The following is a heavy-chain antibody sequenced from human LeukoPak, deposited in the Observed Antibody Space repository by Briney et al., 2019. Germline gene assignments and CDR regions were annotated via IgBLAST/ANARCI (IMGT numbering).Heavy chain of an antibody. CDR1: GYTFTSYG. CDR2: IIPIFGTA. Sequence: SVKVSCKASGYTFTSYGISWVRQAPGQGLEWMGGIIPIFGTANYAQKFQGRVTITTDESTSTAYMELSSLRSEDTAVYYCASGVEDYYGSGSYYHLDYWGQGTLVTVSS. D-gene: IGHD3-10*01. CDR3: ASGVEDYYGSGSYYHLDY. V-gene: IGHV1-69*05. J-gene: IGHJ4*02.